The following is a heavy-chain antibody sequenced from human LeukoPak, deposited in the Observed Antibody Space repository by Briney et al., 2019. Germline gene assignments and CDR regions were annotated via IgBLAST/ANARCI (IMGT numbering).Heavy chain of an antibody. J-gene: IGHJ4*02. V-gene: IGHV3-23*01. D-gene: IGHD3-22*01. CDR2: IDVTTGGS. Sequence: GRSLRLSCAASGFTLTTYSMSWVRHAPRKGLEWVSTIDVTTGGSYYADSVKGRFTISRDNFQNTLVLQLNSLRVDDTAVYYCAKVNYYHPYFWGQGTLVTVSS. CDR3: AKVNYYHPYF. CDR1: GFTLTTYS.